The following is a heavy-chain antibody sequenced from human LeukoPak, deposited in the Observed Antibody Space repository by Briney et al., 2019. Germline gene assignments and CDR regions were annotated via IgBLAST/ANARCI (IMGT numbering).Heavy chain of an antibody. J-gene: IGHJ5*02. Sequence: SETLSLTCTASGGSISSYYWSWIRQPPGKGLEWIGYIYYSGSTNYNPSLKSRVTISVDTSKNQFSLKLSSVTAADTAVYYCARDRGDYYDSRPDGFDPWGQGTLVTVSS. D-gene: IGHD3-22*01. CDR3: ARDRGDYYDSRPDGFDP. V-gene: IGHV4-59*01. CDR2: IYYSGST. CDR1: GGSISSYY.